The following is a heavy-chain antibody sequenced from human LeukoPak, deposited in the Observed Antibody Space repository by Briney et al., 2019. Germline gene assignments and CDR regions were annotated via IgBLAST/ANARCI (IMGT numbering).Heavy chain of an antibody. J-gene: IGHJ4*02. V-gene: IGHV3-21*01. Sequence: GGSLRLSCAASGFTFSTHGMSWVRQAPGKGLEWVSFVSTGGTFMYYADSVKGRFTISRDDAKNSLYLQMNSLRVEDTAIYYCARAAPGFRSYSISWYTPFDYWGQGTLLTVSS. CDR2: VSTGGTFM. D-gene: IGHD6-13*01. CDR1: GFTFSTHG. CDR3: ARAAPGFRSYSISWYTPFDY.